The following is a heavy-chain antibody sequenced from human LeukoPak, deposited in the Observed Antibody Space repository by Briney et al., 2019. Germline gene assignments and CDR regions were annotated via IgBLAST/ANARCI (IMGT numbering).Heavy chain of an antibody. CDR3: ARDRWFLEWLSIQNDAFDI. J-gene: IGHJ3*02. CDR1: GYTFTGYY. V-gene: IGHV1-2*02. D-gene: IGHD3-3*01. Sequence: ASVKVSCKASGYTFTGYYMHWVRQAPGQGLEWMGWINPNSGGTNYAQKFQGRVTMTRDTSISTAYMELSRLRSDDTAVYYCARDRWFLEWLSIQNDAFDIWGQGTMVTVSS. CDR2: INPNSGGT.